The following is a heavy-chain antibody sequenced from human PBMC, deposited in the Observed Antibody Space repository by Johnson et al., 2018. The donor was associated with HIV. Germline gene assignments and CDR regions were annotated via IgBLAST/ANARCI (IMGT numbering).Heavy chain of an antibody. CDR2: ISSSGSTI. V-gene: IGHV3-11*04. D-gene: IGHD3-22*01. J-gene: IGHJ3*02. CDR3: AKTITMIGRFDAFDI. Sequence: QVQLVESGGGVVQPGGSLRLSCAASGFTFSDYYMSWIRQATGKGLEWVSYISSSGSTIYYADSVKGRFTISRDNSKNTLYLQMNSLRAEDTAVYYCAKTITMIGRFDAFDIWGQGTMVTVSS. CDR1: GFTFSDYY.